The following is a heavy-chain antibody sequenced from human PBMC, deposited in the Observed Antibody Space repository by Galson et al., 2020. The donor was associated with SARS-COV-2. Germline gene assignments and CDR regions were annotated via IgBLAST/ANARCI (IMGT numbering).Heavy chain of an antibody. Sequence: TGGSLRLSCAASGFTFSSYAMSWVRQAPGKGLEWVSAISGSGGSTYYADSVKGRFTISRDNSKNTLYLQMNSLRAEDTAVYYCAIDIVLMVYNGRDGWGQGTTVTVSS. CDR1: GFTFSSYA. V-gene: IGHV3-23*01. CDR3: AIDIVLMVYNGRDG. CDR2: ISGSGGST. J-gene: IGHJ6*02. D-gene: IGHD2-8*01.